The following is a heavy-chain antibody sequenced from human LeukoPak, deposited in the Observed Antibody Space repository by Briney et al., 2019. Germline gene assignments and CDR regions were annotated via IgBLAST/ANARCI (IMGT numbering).Heavy chain of an antibody. CDR1: GFSLSTSGMC. J-gene: IGHJ6*03. CDR3: ARMGSSSPYYYYYYMDV. V-gene: IGHV2-70*11. CDR2: IDWDDDK. D-gene: IGHD6-6*01. Sequence: SGPALVKPTQTLTLTCTFSGFSLSTSGMCVSWIRQPPGKALEWLARIDWDDDKYYSTSLKTRLTISKDTSKNQVVLTMTNMDPVDTATYYCARMGSSSPYYYYYYMDVWGKGTTVTVSS.